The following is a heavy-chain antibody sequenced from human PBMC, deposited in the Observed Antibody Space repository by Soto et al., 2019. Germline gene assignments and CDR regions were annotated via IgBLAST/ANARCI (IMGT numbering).Heavy chain of an antibody. V-gene: IGHV1-69*05. J-gene: IGHJ6*02. CDR1: GGTFSSYA. D-gene: IGHD6-6*01. Sequence: QVQLVQSGAEVKKPGSSVKVSCKASGGTFSSYAISWVRQAPGQGLEWMGGIIPIFGTANYAQKFQGRVTITTDXXPXTXXMELSSLRSEDTAVYYCAREPKSSSSLYYYYGMDVWGQGTTVTVSS. CDR3: AREPKSSSSLYYYYGMDV. CDR2: IIPIFGTA.